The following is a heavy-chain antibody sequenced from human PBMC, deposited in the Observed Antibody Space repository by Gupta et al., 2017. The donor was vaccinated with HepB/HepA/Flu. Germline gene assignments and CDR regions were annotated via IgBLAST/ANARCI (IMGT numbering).Heavy chain of an antibody. D-gene: IGHD3-10*01. CDR2: MKHKSGKT. J-gene: IGHJ5*02. Sequence: QLQLVQSGAEVKKPGALVTVSCKAFGYTFTSYDISWGRHDTGQGLEWMGWMKHKSGKTGYAQKVQGRVTMTRKTSISTAYMELKRVRSEETDVYYCARDREALWFGETSPWGQGTMVTVCS. CDR3: ARDREALWFGETSP. CDR1: GYTFTSYD. V-gene: IGHV1-8*01.